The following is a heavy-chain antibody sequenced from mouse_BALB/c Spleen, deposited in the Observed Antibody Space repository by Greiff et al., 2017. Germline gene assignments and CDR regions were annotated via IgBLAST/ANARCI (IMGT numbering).Heavy chain of an antibody. CDR2: IWAGGST. D-gene: IGHD1-1*01. V-gene: IGHV2-9*02. J-gene: IGHJ3*01. Sequence: VQLQESGPGLVAPSQSLSITCTVSGFSLTSYGVHWVRQPPGKGLEWLGVIWAGGSTNYNSALMSRLSISKDNSKSQVFLKMNSLQTDDTAMYYCARDRYYGSSPFAYWGQGTLVTVSA. CDR1: GFSLTSYG. CDR3: ARDRYYGSSPFAY.